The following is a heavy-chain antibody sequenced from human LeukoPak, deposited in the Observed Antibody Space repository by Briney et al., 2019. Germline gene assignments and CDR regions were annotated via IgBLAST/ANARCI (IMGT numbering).Heavy chain of an antibody. D-gene: IGHD1-26*01. Sequence: GGSLRLSCAASGFTFSSYSMNWVRQAPGKGLEWVSSISSSSYIYYADSVKGRFTISRDNAKNSLYLQMNSLRAGDTAVYYCARALSGSFSFDIWGQGTMVTVSS. V-gene: IGHV3-21*01. CDR2: ISSSSYI. J-gene: IGHJ3*02. CDR1: GFTFSSYS. CDR3: ARALSGSFSFDI.